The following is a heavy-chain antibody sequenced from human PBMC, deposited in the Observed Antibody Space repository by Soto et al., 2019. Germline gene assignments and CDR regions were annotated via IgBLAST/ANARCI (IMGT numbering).Heavy chain of an antibody. Sequence: EVQLLESGGGLIQPGGSLTLSCAASGFTLSSYAMSWVRQAPGKGLEWVSAISRSGGSAYYADSVKGRFTISRDNSKNTLYLQMNSLRAEDTAVYYCAKSVAAAATSNWGQGTLVTVSS. CDR1: GFTLSSYA. J-gene: IGHJ4*02. CDR2: ISRSGGSA. CDR3: AKSVAAAATSN. D-gene: IGHD6-13*01. V-gene: IGHV3-23*01.